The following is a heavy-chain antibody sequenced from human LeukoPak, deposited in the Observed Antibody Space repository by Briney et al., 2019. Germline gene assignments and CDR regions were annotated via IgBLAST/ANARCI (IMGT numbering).Heavy chain of an antibody. D-gene: IGHD3-10*01. Sequence: SETLSLTCAVYGGSFSGYYWSWIRQPPGKGLEWIGEINHSGSTNYNPSLKSRVTISVDTSKNQFSLKLSSVTAADTAVYYCARGLYYYGSGSYYPPPEYLDYWGQGTLVTVSS. CDR3: ARGLYYYGSGSYYPPPEYLDY. J-gene: IGHJ4*02. CDR2: INHSGST. V-gene: IGHV4-34*01. CDR1: GGSFSGYY.